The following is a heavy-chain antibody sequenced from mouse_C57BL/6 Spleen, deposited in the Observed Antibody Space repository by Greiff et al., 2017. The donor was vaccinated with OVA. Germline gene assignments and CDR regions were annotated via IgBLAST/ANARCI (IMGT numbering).Heavy chain of an antibody. D-gene: IGHD4-1*01. Sequence: QVQLKQPGAELVKPGASVKLSCKASGYTFTSYWMHWVKQRPGQGLEWIGMIHSNSGSINYNEKFKSKATLTVDKSSCTAYMQLSSLTSEESAVYYCASETVTRGYFDVWDTGTTVTVSS. J-gene: IGHJ1*03. CDR1: GYTFTSYW. V-gene: IGHV1-64*01. CDR3: ASETVTRGYFDV. CDR2: IHSNSGSI.